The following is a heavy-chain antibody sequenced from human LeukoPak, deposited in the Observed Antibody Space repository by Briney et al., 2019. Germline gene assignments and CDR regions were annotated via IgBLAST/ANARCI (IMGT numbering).Heavy chain of an antibody. CDR3: ARAIRGVMIVYYYYGLDV. CDR2: INHGGST. CDR1: GGSFSGYN. J-gene: IGHJ6*02. V-gene: IGHV4-34*01. D-gene: IGHD3-10*01. Sequence: SETLSLTCAVYGGSFSGYNWSWIRQPPGKGLEWIGEINHGGSTNCDPSLKSRVTISVDTSKKQFSLKLSSVTAADTAVYYCARAIRGVMIVYYYYGLDVWGQGTTVTVSS.